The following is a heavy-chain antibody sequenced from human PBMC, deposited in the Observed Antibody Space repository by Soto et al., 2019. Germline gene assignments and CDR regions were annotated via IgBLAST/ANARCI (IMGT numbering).Heavy chain of an antibody. J-gene: IGHJ4*02. D-gene: IGHD3-16*01. Sequence: QVQLVQSGAEVKKPGASVKVSCKASGYTFTSYDINWVRQATGQVLEWMGWMNPNSGNTGYAQKFQGRVTMTRNTSISPTYMDLSCLRSDDTAVYYCASVFRFLGHPLGYWGQGTLVTVSS. CDR3: ASVFRFLGHPLGY. V-gene: IGHV1-8*01. CDR2: MNPNSGNT. CDR1: GYTFTSYD.